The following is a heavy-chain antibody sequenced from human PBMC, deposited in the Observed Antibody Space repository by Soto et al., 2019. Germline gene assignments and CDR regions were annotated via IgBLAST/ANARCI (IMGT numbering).Heavy chain of an antibody. V-gene: IGHV1-58*02. J-gene: IGHJ4*02. Sequence: GASVKVSCKASGFTFTSSAMQWVRQARGQRLEWIGWIVVGSGNTNYAQKFQERVTSTRDMSTSTAYMELSSLRSEDTAVYYCFWSGYPPIHYFAYWAQGTLFPV. D-gene: IGHD3-3*01. CDR3: FWSGYPPIHYFAY. CDR1: GFTFTSSA. CDR2: IVVGSGNT.